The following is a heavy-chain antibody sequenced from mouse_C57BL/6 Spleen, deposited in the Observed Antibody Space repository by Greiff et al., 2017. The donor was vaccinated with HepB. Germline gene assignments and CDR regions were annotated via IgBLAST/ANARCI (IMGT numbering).Heavy chain of an antibody. D-gene: IGHD1-1*01. CDR3: ARKSQYYGSSLGYYAMDY. V-gene: IGHV1-18*01. CDR2: INPNNGGT. J-gene: IGHJ4*01. Sequence: EVQLQQSGPELVKPGASVKIPCKASGYTFTDYNMDWVKQSHGKSLEWIGDINPNNGGTIYNQKFKGKATLTVDKSSSTAYMELRSLTSEDTAVYYCARKSQYYGSSLGYYAMDYWGQGTSVTVSS. CDR1: GYTFTDYN.